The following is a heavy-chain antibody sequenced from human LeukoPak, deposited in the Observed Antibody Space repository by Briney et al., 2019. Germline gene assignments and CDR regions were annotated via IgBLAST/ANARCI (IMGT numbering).Heavy chain of an antibody. CDR1: GGSISSGGYY. J-gene: IGHJ6*02. V-gene: IGHV4-31*03. Sequence: PSETLSLTCTVTGGSISSGGYYWSWIRQHPGKGLEWIGYIYYSGSTYYNPSLKSRVTTSVDTSKNQFSLKLSSVTAADTAVYYCARGTTQLAAAGWSYYYYYGMDVWGQGTTVTVSS. CDR2: IYYSGST. CDR3: ARGTTQLAAAGWSYYYYYGMDV. D-gene: IGHD6-13*01.